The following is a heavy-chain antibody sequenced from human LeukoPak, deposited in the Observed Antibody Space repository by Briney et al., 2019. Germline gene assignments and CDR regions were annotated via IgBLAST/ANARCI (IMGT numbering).Heavy chain of an antibody. V-gene: IGHV1-24*01. CDR2: FDPEDGET. J-gene: IGHJ4*02. D-gene: IGHD6-19*01. CDR1: GYTFTSYY. Sequence: ASVKVSCKASGYTFTSYYMHWVRQAPGKGLEWMGGFDPEDGETIYAQKFQGRVTMTEDTSTDTAYMELSSLRSEDTAVYYCATDREPSSGWPFDYWGQGTLVTVSS. CDR3: ATDREPSSGWPFDY.